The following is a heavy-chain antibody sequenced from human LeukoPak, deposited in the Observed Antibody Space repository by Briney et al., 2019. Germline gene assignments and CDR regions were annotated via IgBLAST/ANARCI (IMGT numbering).Heavy chain of an antibody. Sequence: PGRSLRLSCAASGFTFSSYGMHWVRQAPGKGLEWVAVISYDGSNKYYADSVKGRFTISRDNSKNTLYLQMNSLRAEDTAVYYCAKDLFPYCSSTSCYVFDYWGQGTLVTVSS. D-gene: IGHD2-2*01. J-gene: IGHJ4*02. CDR2: ISYDGSNK. CDR3: AKDLFPYCSSTSCYVFDY. CDR1: GFTFSSYG. V-gene: IGHV3-30*18.